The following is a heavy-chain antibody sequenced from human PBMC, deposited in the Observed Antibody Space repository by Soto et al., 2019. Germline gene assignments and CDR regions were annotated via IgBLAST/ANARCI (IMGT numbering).Heavy chain of an antibody. CDR2: ISDDGGNE. V-gene: IGHV3-30*18. CDR1: GFTFSSYG. CDR3: AKDSYSGTYPTDFDY. Sequence: QVQLVQSGGGVVQPGRSLRLSCAGSGFTFSSYGIHWVRQAPGKGLEWVALISDDGGNEKYTESVKDRFTISRDDSHNVAYLQMSSLRTEDTAMYYCAKDSYSGTYPTDFDYWGQGSLVTVSS. J-gene: IGHJ4*02. D-gene: IGHD1-26*01.